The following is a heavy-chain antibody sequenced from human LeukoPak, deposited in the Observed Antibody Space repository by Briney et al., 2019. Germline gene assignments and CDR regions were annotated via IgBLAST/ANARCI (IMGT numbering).Heavy chain of an antibody. CDR3: ARDKEKYYYGSGSFFFDP. CDR1: GYTFTSYG. CDR2: ISAYNGNT. Sequence: ASVKVSCKASGYTFTSYGISWVRQAPGQGLEWMGWISAYNGNTNYAQKLQGRVTMTTDTSTSTAYMELRSLRSDDAAVYYCARDKEKYYYGSGSFFFDPWGQGTLVTVSS. V-gene: IGHV1-18*01. J-gene: IGHJ5*02. D-gene: IGHD3-10*01.